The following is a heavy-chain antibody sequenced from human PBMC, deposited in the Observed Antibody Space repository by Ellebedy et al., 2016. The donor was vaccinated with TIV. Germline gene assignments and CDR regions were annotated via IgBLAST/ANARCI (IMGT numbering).Heavy chain of an antibody. D-gene: IGHD3-16*01. Sequence: GESLKISXAASGFTFSSYSMNWVRQAPGKGLEWVSSISSSSSYIYYADSVKGRFTISRDNAKNLLYLQMNSLRAEDTAVYYCARDLGPWRDYYYYGMDVWGQGTTVTVSS. CDR3: ARDLGPWRDYYYYGMDV. CDR2: ISSSSSYI. CDR1: GFTFSSYS. J-gene: IGHJ6*02. V-gene: IGHV3-21*01.